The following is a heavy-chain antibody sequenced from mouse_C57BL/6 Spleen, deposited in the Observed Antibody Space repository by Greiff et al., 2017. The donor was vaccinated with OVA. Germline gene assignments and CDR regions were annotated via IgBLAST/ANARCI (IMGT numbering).Heavy chain of an antibody. V-gene: IGHV1-26*01. CDR1: GYTFTDYY. CDR3: ARPYYDYDEGYFDV. J-gene: IGHJ1*03. CDR2: INPNNGGT. Sequence: EVQLQQSGPELVKPGASVKISCKASGYTFTDYYMNWVKQSHGKSLEWIGDINPNNGGTSYNQKFKGKATLTVDKSSSTAYMELLSLTSEDSAVYYCARPYYDYDEGYFDVWGTGTTVTVSS. D-gene: IGHD2-4*01.